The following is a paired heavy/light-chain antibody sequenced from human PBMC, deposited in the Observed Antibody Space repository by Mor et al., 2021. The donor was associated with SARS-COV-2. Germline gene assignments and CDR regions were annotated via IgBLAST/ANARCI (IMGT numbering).Light chain of an antibody. CDR2: DAS. Sequence: DINMTQSPSSLSASVGDRVTITCQASQDISNYLNWYQQKPGKAPKLLIYDASNLETGVPSGFSGSGSGTDFTFTISSLQPEDIATYYCQQYGNRPTTFGQGTRLEIK. V-gene: IGKV1-33*01. J-gene: IGKJ5*01. CDR1: QDISNY. CDR3: QQYGNRPTT.
Heavy chain of an antibody. D-gene: IGHD2-2*01. CDR3: ARAKWKSPNCDITSCYAFDY. Sequence: QVQLVQSGAEVKKPGASLKVSCKASGYTFTGYYIHWVRQAPGQGLEWMGWINPNSGATRYAQKFQGRVTMTRDTSINTAYMELSRLRSDDTAMYYCARAKWKSPNCDITSCYAFDYWGQGTLVTVSS. CDR2: INPNSGAT. CDR1: GYTFTGYY. V-gene: IGHV1-2*02. J-gene: IGHJ4*02.